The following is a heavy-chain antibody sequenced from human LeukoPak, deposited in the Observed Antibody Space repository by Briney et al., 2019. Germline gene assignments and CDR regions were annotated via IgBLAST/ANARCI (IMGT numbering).Heavy chain of an antibody. J-gene: IGHJ3*02. CDR3: ARSPGEVVNPEYAFDI. D-gene: IGHD3-10*01. V-gene: IGHV3-64*01. CDR1: GFTFSSYA. CDR2: ISSNEGST. Sequence: PGGFLRLSCAASGFTFSSYAMHWVRQAPGKGLEYVSAISSNEGSTYYANSVKGRFTISRDNSKNTLYLQMGSLRAEDMAVYYCARSPGEVVNPEYAFDIWGQGTMVTVSS.